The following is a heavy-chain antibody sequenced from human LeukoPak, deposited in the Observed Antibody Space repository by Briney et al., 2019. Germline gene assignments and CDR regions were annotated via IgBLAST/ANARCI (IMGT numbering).Heavy chain of an antibody. D-gene: IGHD2-15*01. CDR2: IYYSGST. V-gene: IGHV4-59*01. CDR3: ARDPGSCSGGSCSFYWYFDL. Sequence: SETLSLTCTVSGGSISSYYWSWIRQPPGKGLEWIGYIYYSGSTNYNPSLKSRVTISVDTSKNQFSLKLSSVTAADTAVYYCARDPGSCSGGSCSFYWYFDLWGRGTLVTVSS. J-gene: IGHJ2*01. CDR1: GGSISSYY.